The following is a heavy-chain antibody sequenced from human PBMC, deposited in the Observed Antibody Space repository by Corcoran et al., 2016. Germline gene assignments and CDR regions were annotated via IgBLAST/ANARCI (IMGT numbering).Heavy chain of an antibody. CDR2: IYPNSGAT. Sequence: QVQLVQSGAEVKKPGASVKISCETSGYIFANYHLHWVRQAPGQGLEWMGWIYPNSGATEYAQKLQGRVTMTRDTSIRTAYMELGMLGSDDTAGYYCGREVWNFDDWGQGTRVTVSS. V-gene: IGHV1-2*02. CDR3: GREVWNFDD. J-gene: IGHJ5*02. CDR1: GYIFANYH. D-gene: IGHD1-1*01.